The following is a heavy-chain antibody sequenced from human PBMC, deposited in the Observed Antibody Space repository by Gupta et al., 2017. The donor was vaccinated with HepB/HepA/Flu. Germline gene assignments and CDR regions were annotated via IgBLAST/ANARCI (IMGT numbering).Heavy chain of an antibody. CDR2: IYYSGST. V-gene: IGHV4-39*01. CDR3: ARIMSYYGIDY. CDR1: GGSISSSSYY. D-gene: IGHD3-10*01. J-gene: IGHJ4*02. Sequence: QLQLQESGPGLVKPSETLSLTCTVSGGSISSSSYYWGWIRQPPGKGLEWIGSIYYSGSTYYNPSLKSRVTISVDTSKNQFSLKLSSVTAADTPVYYCARIMSYYGIDYWGQGTLVTVSS.